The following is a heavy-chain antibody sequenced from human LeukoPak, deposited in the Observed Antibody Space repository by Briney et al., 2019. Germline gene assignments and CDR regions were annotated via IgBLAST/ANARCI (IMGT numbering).Heavy chain of an antibody. Sequence: AGGSLRLSCAASGFTFSSYAMHWVRQAPGKGLEYVSAISSNGGSTYYANSVKGRFTISRDNSKNTLYLQMGSLRAEDMAVYYCARDDSSGYYYEGIDYWGQGTLVTVSS. CDR2: ISSNGGST. J-gene: IGHJ4*02. CDR1: GFTFSSYA. CDR3: ARDDSSGYYYEGIDY. V-gene: IGHV3-64*01. D-gene: IGHD3-22*01.